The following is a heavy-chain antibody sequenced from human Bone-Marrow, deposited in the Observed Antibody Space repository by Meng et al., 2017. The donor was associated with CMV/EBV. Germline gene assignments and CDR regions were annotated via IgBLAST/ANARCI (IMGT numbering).Heavy chain of an antibody. V-gene: IGHV3-30*02. CDR2: IRYDGSNK. CDR3: AKDCNDSGGCYYYGMDV. Sequence: GGSLRLSCAASGFTFSSYGMHWVRQAPGKGLEWVAFIRYDGSNKYYADSVKGRFTISRDNSKNTLYLQMNSLRAEDTAVYYCAKDCNDSGGCYYYGMDVWGPGTTVTVSS. J-gene: IGHJ6*02. CDR1: GFTFSSYG. D-gene: IGHD2/OR15-2a*01.